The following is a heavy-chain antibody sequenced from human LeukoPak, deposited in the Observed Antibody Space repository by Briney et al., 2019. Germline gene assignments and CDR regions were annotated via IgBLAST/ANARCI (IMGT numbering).Heavy chain of an antibody. CDR2: IYNNNT. J-gene: IGHJ4*02. V-gene: IGHV3-66*04. CDR3: ARPRGCGSSRCNNFDY. D-gene: IGHD2-2*01. CDR1: GFPVSSNY. Sequence: GGSLRLSCAASGFPVSSNYMSWVRQAPGKGLECVSIIYNNNTYYADSVKGRFTISRDNSKNTLYLQMNSLRAEDTAVYYCARPRGCGSSRCNNFDYWGQGTLVTVSS.